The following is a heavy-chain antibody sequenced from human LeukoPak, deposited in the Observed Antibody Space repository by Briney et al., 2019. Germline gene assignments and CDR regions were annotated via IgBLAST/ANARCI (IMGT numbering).Heavy chain of an antibody. CDR1: GDSISSGGYY. J-gene: IGHJ4*02. Sequence: SQTLSLTCTVSGDSISSGGYYWSWIRQPPGKGLEWIGYIYYSGSTYYNPSLKSRVTISVDTSKNQFSLKLSSVTAADTAVYYCARGYYYGSGSLDYWGQGTLVTVSS. D-gene: IGHD3-10*01. V-gene: IGHV4-30-2*01. CDR2: IYYSGST. CDR3: ARGYYYGSGSLDY.